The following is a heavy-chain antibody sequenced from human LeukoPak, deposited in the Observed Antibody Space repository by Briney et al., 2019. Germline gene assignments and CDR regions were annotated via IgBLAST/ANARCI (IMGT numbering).Heavy chain of an antibody. V-gene: IGHV4-39*01. CDR3: ARVGALDYDFYYMDV. CDR1: GGSISSSSYY. J-gene: IGHJ6*03. Sequence: PSGTLSLTCTVSGGSISSSSYYWGWIRQPPGKGLEWIGSIYYSGSTYYNPSLKSRVTISVDTSKNQFSLKLSSVTAADTAVYYCARVGALDYDFYYMDVWGKGTTVTVSS. D-gene: IGHD3-3*01. CDR2: IYYSGST.